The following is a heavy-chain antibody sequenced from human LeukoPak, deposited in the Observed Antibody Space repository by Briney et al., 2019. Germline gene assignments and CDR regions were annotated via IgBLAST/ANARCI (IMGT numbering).Heavy chain of an antibody. CDR1: GYTFTSYD. J-gene: IGHJ5*02. V-gene: IGHV1-8*03. CDR3: ARRGLATRYWFDP. CDR2: MNPNSGNT. D-gene: IGHD3-10*01. Sequence: ASVKVSCKASGYTFTSYDINWVRQATGQGLEWMGWMNPNSGNTGYAQKFQGRVTITRNTSISTAYMELSSLRSEDTAVYYCARRGLATRYWFDPWGQGTLVTSPQ.